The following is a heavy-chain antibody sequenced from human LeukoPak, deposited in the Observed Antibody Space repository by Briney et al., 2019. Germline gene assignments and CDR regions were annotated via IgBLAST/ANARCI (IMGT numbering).Heavy chain of an antibody. V-gene: IGHV4-39*07. CDR1: GGSISSSSYY. Sequence: SETLSLTCTVSGGSISSSSYYWGWIRQPPGKGLEWIGSIYYSGSTYYNPSLKSRVTISVDTSKNQFSLKLSSVTAADTAVYYCARAYSYAFDIWGQGTMVTVSS. CDR3: ARAYSYAFDI. CDR2: IYYSGST. J-gene: IGHJ3*02. D-gene: IGHD2-21*01.